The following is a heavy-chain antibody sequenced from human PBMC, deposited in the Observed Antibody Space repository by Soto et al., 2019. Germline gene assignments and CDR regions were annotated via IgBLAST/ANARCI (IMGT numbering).Heavy chain of an antibody. CDR3: ARVNYDFWSGLSPFDP. CDR2: ISAYNGNT. V-gene: IGHV1-18*01. Sequence: ASVKVSCKASGYTFTSYGISWVRQAPGQGLEWMGWISAYNGNTNYAQKLQGRVTMTTDTSTSTAYMELRSLRSDDTAVYYCARVNYDFWSGLSPFDPWGQGTLVTVSS. D-gene: IGHD3-3*01. J-gene: IGHJ5*02. CDR1: GYTFTSYG.